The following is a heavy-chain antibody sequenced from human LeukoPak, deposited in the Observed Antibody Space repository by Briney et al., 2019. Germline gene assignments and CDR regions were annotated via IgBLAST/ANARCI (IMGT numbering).Heavy chain of an antibody. J-gene: IGHJ3*02. CDR3: ARQRADSSGHDAFDI. CDR1: GYSFTSYW. Sequence: GESLKISCKGSGYSFTSYWIGWVRQMPGKGLEWMGIIYPGDSDTRYSPSFQGQVTISADKSISTAYLQWSSLKASDTAMYYCARQRADSSGHDAFDIWGQGTMVTVSS. D-gene: IGHD3-22*01. CDR2: IYPGDSDT. V-gene: IGHV5-51*01.